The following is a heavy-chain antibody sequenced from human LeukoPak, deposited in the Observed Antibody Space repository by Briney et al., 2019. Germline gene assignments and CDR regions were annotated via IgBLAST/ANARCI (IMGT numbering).Heavy chain of an antibody. CDR3: ARVSVGAVAGTDAGDFDY. V-gene: IGHV1-2*06. D-gene: IGHD6-19*01. CDR2: INPNSGGT. J-gene: IGHJ4*02. CDR1: GYTFTGYY. Sequence: ASVKVSCKASGYTFTGYYMHWVRQAPGQGLEWMGRINPNSGGTNYAQKFQGRVTITRDTSASTAYMELSSLRSEDTAVYYCARVSVGAVAGTDAGDFDYWGQGTLVTVSS.